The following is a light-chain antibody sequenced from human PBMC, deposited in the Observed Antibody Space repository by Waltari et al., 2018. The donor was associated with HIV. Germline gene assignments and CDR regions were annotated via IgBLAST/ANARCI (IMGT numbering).Light chain of an antibody. CDR2: DAN. CDR3: CSYMSGSTLV. Sequence: QSALTQPASVSGSPGQSVTISCTGTSRNVGGYNLVSWYQQYPDKAPKLVIFDANTRPSGMPVRFSASKSGNTASLTISGLQPEDEADYYCCSYMSGSTLVFGGGTKVIV. J-gene: IGLJ3*02. CDR1: SRNVGGYNL. V-gene: IGLV2-14*02.